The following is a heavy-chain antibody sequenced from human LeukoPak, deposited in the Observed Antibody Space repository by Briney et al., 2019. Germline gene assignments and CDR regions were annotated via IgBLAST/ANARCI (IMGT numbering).Heavy chain of an antibody. D-gene: IGHD4-17*01. V-gene: IGHV5-10-1*01. Sequence: GESLKISCKGSGYSFTNYWISWVRQMPGKGLEWMGRIDPSDSYTKYSPSFEGHVTISVDKSISTAFLRWSSLKASDSAMYYCATGASKVTTDFANYWGQGSQVAVSS. CDR1: GYSFTNYW. J-gene: IGHJ4*02. CDR3: ATGASKVTTDFANY. CDR2: IDPSDSYT.